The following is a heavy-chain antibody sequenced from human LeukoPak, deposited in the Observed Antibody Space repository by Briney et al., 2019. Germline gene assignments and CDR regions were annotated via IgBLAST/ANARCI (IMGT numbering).Heavy chain of an antibody. V-gene: IGHV3-74*01. Sequence: GGSLRLSCAASGFTFSSYWMHWVRQAPGKGLVWVSRIKSDGSSTTYADSVKGRFTISRDNAKNTLYLQMNSLRVEDTAVYYCNVRWGPNSDYWGQGTLVTVSS. CDR1: GFTFSSYW. D-gene: IGHD7-27*01. CDR2: IKSDGSST. J-gene: IGHJ4*02. CDR3: NVRWGPNSDY.